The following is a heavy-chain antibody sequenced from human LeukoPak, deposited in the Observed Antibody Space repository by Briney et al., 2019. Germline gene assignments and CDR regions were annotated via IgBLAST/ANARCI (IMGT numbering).Heavy chain of an antibody. CDR2: IYSGGST. CDR3: TRSSSWYNWFDP. Sequence: HPGGSLRLSCAASGFTFSYYAMHWVRQAPGKGLEWVSVIYSGGSTYYADSVKGRFTISRLNSKNTLYLQMNSLRAEDTAVYYCTRSSSWYNWFDPWGQGTLVTVSS. D-gene: IGHD6-13*01. CDR1: GFTFSYYA. V-gene: IGHV3-53*04. J-gene: IGHJ5*02.